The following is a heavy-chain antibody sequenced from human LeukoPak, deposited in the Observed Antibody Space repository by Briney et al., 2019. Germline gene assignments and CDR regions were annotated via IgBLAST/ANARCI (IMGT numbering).Heavy chain of an antibody. V-gene: IGHV4-4*07. J-gene: IGHJ4*02. CDR2: IYTGGTT. CDR3: AGEPVLRNSYTNYFDY. Sequence: TSETLSLTCSVSGGSISTFYWSWIRQPAGKGLEWIGRIYTGGTTNYNPSFKSRVAISLDKSKNQFSLKLRSVTAADTAVYYCAGEPVLRNSYTNYFDYWDQGTLVTASS. CDR1: GGSISTFY. D-gene: IGHD2-2*02.